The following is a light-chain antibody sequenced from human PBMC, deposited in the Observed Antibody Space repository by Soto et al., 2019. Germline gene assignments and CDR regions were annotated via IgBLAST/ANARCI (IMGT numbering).Light chain of an antibody. Sequence: AIRMTQSPSSLSSSTGERLTITCGASQGISSYLAWYQQKPGKAPKLLIYAASTLQSGVPSRFSGSGSGTDFTLTISCLQSEDFATYYCQQYCSYPGTFGQGTKVDIK. CDR2: AAS. V-gene: IGKV1-8*01. CDR1: QGISSY. J-gene: IGKJ1*01. CDR3: QQYCSYPGT.